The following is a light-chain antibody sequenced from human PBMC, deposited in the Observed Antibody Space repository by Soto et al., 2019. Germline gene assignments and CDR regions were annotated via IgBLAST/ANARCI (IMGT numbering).Light chain of an antibody. J-gene: IGLJ1*01. CDR1: SSDVGGYNY. CDR2: EVS. CDR3: SSYTSGSTLNV. Sequence: QSVLTQPASLSGSPGQSITISCTGTSSDVGGYNYVSWYQQHPGKAPKLMIYEVSNRPSGVSNRFSGSKSGNTASLTISGLQDEDEADYYCSSYTSGSTLNVFGTGTKVTVL. V-gene: IGLV2-14*01.